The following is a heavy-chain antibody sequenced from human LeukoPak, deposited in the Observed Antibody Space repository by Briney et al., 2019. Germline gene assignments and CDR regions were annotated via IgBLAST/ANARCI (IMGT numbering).Heavy chain of an antibody. CDR1: GGSISSYY. J-gene: IGHJ4*02. V-gene: IGHV4-59*12. CDR3: ARGPVGIAVAGSFPRY. Sequence: SETLSLTCTVSGGSISSYYWSWIRQPPGKGLEWIGYIYYSGSINYNPSLKSRVTISVDTSKNQFSLKLSSVTAADTAVYYCARGPVGIAVAGSFPRYWGQGTLVTVSS. D-gene: IGHD6-19*01. CDR2: IYYSGSI.